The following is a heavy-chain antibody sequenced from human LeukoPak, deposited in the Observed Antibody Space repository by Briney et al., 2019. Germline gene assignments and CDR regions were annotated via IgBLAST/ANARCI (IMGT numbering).Heavy chain of an antibody. CDR3: ARGRVAAAGTPWY. Sequence: SETLSLTCAVYGGSFSGYYWSWIRQPPGKGLEWIVEIHHSGNTTYNPYLKSRVTISVDTSKNQFSLKLSSVTAADTAVYYCARGRVAAAGTPWYWGQGTLVTVSS. V-gene: IGHV4-34*01. CDR2: IHHSGNT. J-gene: IGHJ4*02. D-gene: IGHD6-13*01. CDR1: GGSFSGYY.